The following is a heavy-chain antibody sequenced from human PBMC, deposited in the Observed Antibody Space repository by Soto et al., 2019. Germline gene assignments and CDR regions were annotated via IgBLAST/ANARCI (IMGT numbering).Heavy chain of an antibody. CDR3: ARGKEKCSGGTCYFVY. J-gene: IGHJ4*02. V-gene: IGHV1-18*01. D-gene: IGHD2-15*01. Sequence: QVQLVQSGGGVKKPGTSVKVSCKASGYTFSSYGVNWVRQAPGQGLEWMGWISPFNGNTNYAPKFQGRVTMTTDTSTNTAYMEMRSLTSDDTAVYYCARGKEKCSGGTCYFVYWCQGTLVTVSS. CDR2: ISPFNGNT. CDR1: GYTFSSYG.